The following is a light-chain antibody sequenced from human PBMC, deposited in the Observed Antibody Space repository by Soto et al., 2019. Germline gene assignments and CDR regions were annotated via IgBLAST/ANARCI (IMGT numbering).Light chain of an antibody. CDR3: QQYHIWPPWT. CDR1: QSISSW. J-gene: IGKJ1*01. Sequence: DIQIPQSPSTLSASVGDSVTITCRASQSISSWLAWYQQKPGKAPKLLIYDASSLESGVPSRFSGSGSGTEFTLTISSLQPDDFAVYYCQQYHIWPPWTFGQGTKVDI. CDR2: DAS. V-gene: IGKV1-5*01.